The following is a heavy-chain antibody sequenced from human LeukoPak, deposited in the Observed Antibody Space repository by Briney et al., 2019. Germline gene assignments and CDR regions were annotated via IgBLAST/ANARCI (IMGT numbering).Heavy chain of an antibody. CDR2: ISSNGGST. CDR3: ARESGIVPFDY. D-gene: IGHD3-10*01. Sequence: GGSLRLCCAASGFTFSSYAMHWVRQAPGKGLEYVSAISSNGGSTYYANSVKGRFTISRDNSKNTLYLQMGSLRAEDMAVYYCARESGIVPFDYWGQGTLVTVSS. V-gene: IGHV3-64*01. J-gene: IGHJ4*02. CDR1: GFTFSSYA.